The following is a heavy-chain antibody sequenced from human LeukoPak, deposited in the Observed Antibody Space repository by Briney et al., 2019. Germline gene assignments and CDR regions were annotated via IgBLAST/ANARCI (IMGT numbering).Heavy chain of an antibody. Sequence: PGGSLRLSCAASGFTFSSYSMNWVRQAPGKGLEWVSYISSSSRSIHYADSVKGRFTISRDNANNSLSLQMHSLRDEDTAVYYCVLGSPFDYWGQGTLVTVSS. CDR2: ISSSSRSI. CDR1: GFTFSSYS. J-gene: IGHJ4*02. D-gene: IGHD3-10*01. CDR3: VLGSPFDY. V-gene: IGHV3-48*02.